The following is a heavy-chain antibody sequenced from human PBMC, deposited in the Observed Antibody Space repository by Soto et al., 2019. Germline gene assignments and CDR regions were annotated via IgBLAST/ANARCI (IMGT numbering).Heavy chain of an antibody. CDR1: GGSISSGDYY. J-gene: IGHJ5*02. CDR3: ARDAFEYSSSVNWFDP. Sequence: SETLFLTCTVSGGSISSGDYYWSWIRQPPGKGLEWIGYIYYSGSTYYNPSLKSRVTISVDTSKNQFSLKLSSVTAADTAVYYCARDAFEYSSSVNWFDPWRQGTLVTVSS. CDR2: IYYSGST. V-gene: IGHV4-30-4*01. D-gene: IGHD6-6*01.